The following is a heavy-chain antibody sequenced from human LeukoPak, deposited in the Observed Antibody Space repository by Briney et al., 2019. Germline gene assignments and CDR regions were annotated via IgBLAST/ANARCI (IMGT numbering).Heavy chain of an antibody. D-gene: IGHD2-15*01. CDR3: ARTRVIYCSGGSCYPGINWFDP. CDR1: GYSFTSYW. Sequence: GESLKISCKGSGYSFTSYWIGWVRQMPGKGLEWMGIIYPGDSDTRYSPSFQGQVTISADKSISTAYLQWSSLKASDTAMYYCARTRVIYCSGGSCYPGINWFDPWGQGTLVTVSS. CDR2: IYPGDSDT. V-gene: IGHV5-51*01. J-gene: IGHJ5*02.